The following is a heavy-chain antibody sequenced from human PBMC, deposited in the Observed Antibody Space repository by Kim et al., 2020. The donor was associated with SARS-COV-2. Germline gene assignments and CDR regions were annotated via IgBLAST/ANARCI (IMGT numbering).Heavy chain of an antibody. CDR2: IKQDGSEK. CDR3: ARETEAAAGPLDP. Sequence: GGSLRLSCAASGFTFSSYWMSWVRQAPGKGLEWVANIKQDGSEKYYVDSVKGRFTISRDNAKNSLYLQMNSLRAEDTAVYYCARETEAAAGPLDPWGQGTLVTVSS. D-gene: IGHD6-13*01. V-gene: IGHV3-7*01. CDR1: GFTFSSYW. J-gene: IGHJ5*02.